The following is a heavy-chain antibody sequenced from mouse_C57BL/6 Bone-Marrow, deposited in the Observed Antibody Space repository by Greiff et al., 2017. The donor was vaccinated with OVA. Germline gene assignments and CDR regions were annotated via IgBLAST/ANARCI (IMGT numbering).Heavy chain of an antibody. V-gene: IGHV1-69*01. D-gene: IGHD1-1*01. CDR3: ARGYYDDGDY. J-gene: IGHJ2*01. CDR1: GYTFTSYW. CDR2: IDPSDSYT. Sequence: QVQLQQSGAELVMPGASVKLSCKASGYTFTSYWMHWVKQRPGQGLEWIGEIDPSDSYTNYNQKFKGKSTLTVDKSSSTAYMQLSSLTSEDSAVYYCARGYYDDGDYWGQGTTLTVSS.